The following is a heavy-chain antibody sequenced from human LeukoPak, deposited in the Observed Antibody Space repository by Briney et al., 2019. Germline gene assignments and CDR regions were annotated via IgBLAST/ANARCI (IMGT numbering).Heavy chain of an antibody. CDR3: ARVGYYDILTGRWYYYYGMDV. J-gene: IGHJ6*02. D-gene: IGHD3-9*01. V-gene: IGHV1-18*01. CDR2: ISAYNGNT. Sequence: ASVKVSCKASGYTFTSYGISWVRQAPGQGLEWMGWISAYNGNTNYALKLQGRVTMTTDTSTSTAYMELRSLRSDDTAVYYCARVGYYDILTGRWYYYYGMDVWGQGTTVAVSS. CDR1: GYTFTSYG.